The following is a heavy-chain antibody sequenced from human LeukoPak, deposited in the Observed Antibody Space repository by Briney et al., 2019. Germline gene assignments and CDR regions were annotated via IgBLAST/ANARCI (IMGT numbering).Heavy chain of an antibody. CDR3: AKIGITGTTGVGYYYYMDV. V-gene: IGHV1-2*02. Sequence: ASVKVSCKASGYPFIGYYLHWVRQAPGQGPEWMGWINPNSGGTNYAQKFQGRVTMTRDTSISAAYMELSRLRSDDTAVYYCAKIGITGTTGVGYYYYMDVWGKGTTVTISS. J-gene: IGHJ6*03. D-gene: IGHD1-20*01. CDR2: INPNSGGT. CDR1: GYPFIGYY.